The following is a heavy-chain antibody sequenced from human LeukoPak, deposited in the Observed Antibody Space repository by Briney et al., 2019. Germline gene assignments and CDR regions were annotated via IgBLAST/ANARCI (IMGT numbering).Heavy chain of an antibody. CDR2: INAGNGNT. V-gene: IGHV1-3*01. CDR3: ARPLSGSYYEFDY. J-gene: IGHJ4*02. D-gene: IGHD1-26*01. CDR1: GYTFTSYG. Sequence: ASVKVSCKASGYTFTSYGISWVRQAPGQRLEWMGWINAGNGNTKYSQKFQGRVTITRDTSASTAYIELSSLRSEDTAVYYCARPLSGSYYEFDYWGQGTLVTVSS.